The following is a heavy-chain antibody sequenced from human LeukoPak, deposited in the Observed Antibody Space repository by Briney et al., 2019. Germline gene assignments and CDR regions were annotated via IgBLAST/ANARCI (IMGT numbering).Heavy chain of an antibody. J-gene: IGHJ4*02. CDR2: IKQDGSEK. CDR3: ARGDTQSKYRHFDS. Sequence: GGSLRLSCAASGFTFSSYSLSWVRQAPGKGLEWVANIKQDGSEKDYVDSVKGRFTISRDNAKNSLYLQMNSLRAEDTGVYFCARGDTQSKYRHFDSWGQGSLVIVSS. CDR1: GFTFSSYS. D-gene: IGHD3-16*02. V-gene: IGHV3-7*04.